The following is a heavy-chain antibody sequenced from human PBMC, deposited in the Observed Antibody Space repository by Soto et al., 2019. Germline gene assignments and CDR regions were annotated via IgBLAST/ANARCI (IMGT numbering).Heavy chain of an antibody. CDR2: ISANGQGI. D-gene: IGHD5-18*01. Sequence: PGGSLRLSCAASGFTFSTYALSWVRQAPGKGLEWVSAISANGQGIYYADSVRGRFTISRDNSKNTIFLHMDSLRAEDTAVYYCAKDKGYDYGSYFYYGLDVWGQGTTVTVSS. J-gene: IGHJ6*02. CDR1: GFTFSTYA. V-gene: IGHV3-23*01. CDR3: AKDKGYDYGSYFYYGLDV.